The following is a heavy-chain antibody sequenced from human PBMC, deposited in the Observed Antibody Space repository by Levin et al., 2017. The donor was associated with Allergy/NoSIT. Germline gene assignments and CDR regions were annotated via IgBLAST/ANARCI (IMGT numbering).Heavy chain of an antibody. V-gene: IGHV4-39*01. CDR2: IYYSGST. Sequence: SQTLSLTCTVSGGSISSSSYYWGWIRQPPGKGLEWIGSIYYSGSTYYNPSLKSRVTISVDTSKNQFSLKLSSVTAADTAVYYCARRVAAVAGDYYYYYMDVWGKGTTVTVSS. J-gene: IGHJ6*03. CDR1: GGSISSSSYY. D-gene: IGHD6-19*01. CDR3: ARRVAAVAGDYYYYYMDV.